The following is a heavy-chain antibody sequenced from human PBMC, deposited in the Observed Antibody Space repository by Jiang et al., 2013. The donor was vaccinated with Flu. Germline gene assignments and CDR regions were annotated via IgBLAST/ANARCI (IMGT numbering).Heavy chain of an antibody. CDR1: GDSVSSKSAA. V-gene: IGHV6-1*01. J-gene: IGHJ3*01. Sequence: QTLSLTCAISGDSVSSKSAAWNWIRQSPSRGLEWLGRTYYRSKWFNDYAVSVKSRISVSPDTSKNQFSLQLNSATPEDTAVYYCARNDRGALDVWGQGTMVTVSS. CDR2: TYYRSKWFN. D-gene: IGHD3-10*01. CDR3: ARNDRGALDV.